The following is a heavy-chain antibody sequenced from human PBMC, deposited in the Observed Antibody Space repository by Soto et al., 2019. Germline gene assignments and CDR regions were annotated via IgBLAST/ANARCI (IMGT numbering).Heavy chain of an antibody. D-gene: IGHD3-22*01. CDR1: GGSISSGGYY. V-gene: IGHV4-31*03. CDR3: ARVPGDDYYDSSGGWFDP. Sequence: SETLSLTCTVSGGSISSGGYYWSWIRQHPGKGLEWIGYIYYSGSTYYNPSLKSRVTISVDTSKNQFSLKLSSVTAADTAVDYCARVPGDDYYDSSGGWFDPWGQGTLVTVSS. CDR2: IYYSGST. J-gene: IGHJ5*02.